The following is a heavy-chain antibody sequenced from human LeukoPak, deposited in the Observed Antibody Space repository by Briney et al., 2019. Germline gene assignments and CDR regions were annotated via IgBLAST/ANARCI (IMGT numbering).Heavy chain of an antibody. CDR2: ISYDGSNK. Sequence: GRSLRLSCAASGSTFSSYAMHWVRQAPGKGLEWVAVISYDGSNKYYADSVKGRFTISRDNSKNTLYLQMNSLRAEDTAVYYCARGYGSGSYLSTGYFDYWGQGTLVTVSS. CDR1: GSTFSSYA. D-gene: IGHD3-10*01. J-gene: IGHJ4*02. V-gene: IGHV3-30-3*01. CDR3: ARGYGSGSYLSTGYFDY.